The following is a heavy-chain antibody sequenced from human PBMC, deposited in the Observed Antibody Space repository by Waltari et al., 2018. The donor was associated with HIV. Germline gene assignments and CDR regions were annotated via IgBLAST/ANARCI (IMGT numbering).Heavy chain of an antibody. CDR2: IGPDGGNV. CDR3: TRDDPGPTHIDF. V-gene: IGHV3-74*01. CDR1: GFSFNNYW. Sequence: EVKLAESGGGLVQPGGSLRLYCLASGFSFNNYWMHWVRQAPGKGLIWGAQIGPDGGNVRYADSVKVLFIISRDNAKNTLYLQMNSLRAEDTAVYYCTRDDPGPTHIDFWGQGTLVTVSP. J-gene: IGHJ4*02.